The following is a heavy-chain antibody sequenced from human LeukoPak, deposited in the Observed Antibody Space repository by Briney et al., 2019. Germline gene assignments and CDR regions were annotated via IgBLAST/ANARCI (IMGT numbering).Heavy chain of an antibody. D-gene: IGHD1-26*01. V-gene: IGHV1-46*01. CDR2: INPSVGST. CDR1: GYIFTSYY. CDR3: ARDSSGSAYYFFYYMDV. J-gene: IGHJ6*03. Sequence: ASVKVSCKASGYIFTSYYIHWVRHAPERGLGWMWVINPSVGSTTYAQKLQGRVTMARDTSTTTVYMELSSLRSQDTAVYFCARDSSGSAYYFFYYMDVWGKGTTVTVSS.